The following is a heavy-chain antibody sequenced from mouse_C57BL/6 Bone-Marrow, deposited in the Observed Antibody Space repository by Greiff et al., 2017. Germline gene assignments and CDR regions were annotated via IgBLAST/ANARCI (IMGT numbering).Heavy chain of an antibody. J-gene: IGHJ2*01. CDR1: GYTFTSYW. Sequence: QVQLKQPGAELVKPGASVKISCKASGYTFTSYWITWVKQRPGQGLEWIGDIYPTSGRTNYNEKFKSKAILTVDTSSNTAYMQRSSLPSEDSAVFYCARSGPLGRSFDYWGQGTTLTVSS. CDR2: IYPTSGRT. D-gene: IGHD4-1*01. V-gene: IGHV1-55*01. CDR3: ARSGPLGRSFDY.